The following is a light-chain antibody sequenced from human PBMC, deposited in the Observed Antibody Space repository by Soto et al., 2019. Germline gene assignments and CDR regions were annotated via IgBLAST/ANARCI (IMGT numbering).Light chain of an antibody. J-gene: IGLJ1*01. V-gene: IGLV2-8*01. CDR1: SSDVGGYSY. Sequence: QSVLTQPPSASGSPGQSVTISCTGTSSDVGGYSYVSWYQRHPGKAPKLMIYEVTKRPSGVPDRFSSSKSGSTASLTVSGLQAEDEADYYCSSYAGSNNLYVFGTGTKVTVL. CDR3: SSYAGSNNLYV. CDR2: EVT.